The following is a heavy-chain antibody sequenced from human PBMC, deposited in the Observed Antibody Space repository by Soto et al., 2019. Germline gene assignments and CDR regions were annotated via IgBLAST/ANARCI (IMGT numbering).Heavy chain of an antibody. J-gene: IGHJ4*02. D-gene: IGHD4-17*01. V-gene: IGHV3-21*01. CDR1: GFTFSSYS. CDR2: ISSSSYI. Sequence: GGSLRLSCAASGFTFSSYSMNWVRQAPGKGLEWVSSISSSSYIYYADSVKGRFTISRDNAKNSLYLQMNSLRAEDTAVYYCAREIDYGDYAFDYWGQGTLVTVSS. CDR3: AREIDYGDYAFDY.